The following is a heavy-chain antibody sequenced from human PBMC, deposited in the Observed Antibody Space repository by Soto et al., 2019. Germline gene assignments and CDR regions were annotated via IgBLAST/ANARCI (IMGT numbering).Heavy chain of an antibody. CDR1: GGSFSGYS. V-gene: IGHV4-34*01. Sequence: KPSETLSLTCAVYGGSFSGYSWNWIRQPPGRGLEWIGEINHSGSTNYNPSLKSRVTISLDTSKNQFSLRLTSLTAADTAVYFCARAPQIVAMGRPFDYWGQGILVTLSS. CDR3: ARAPQIVAMGRPFDY. D-gene: IGHD5-12*01. J-gene: IGHJ4*02. CDR2: INHSGST.